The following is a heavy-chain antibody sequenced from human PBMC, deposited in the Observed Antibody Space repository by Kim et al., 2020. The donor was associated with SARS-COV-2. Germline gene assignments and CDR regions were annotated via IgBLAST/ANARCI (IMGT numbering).Heavy chain of an antibody. J-gene: IGHJ6*02. D-gene: IGHD3-22*01. Sequence: LSLTCAASGLTFDNSAMNWVRQAPGKGLEWVAVISFDGRNKAYADSVQGRFTISRDNSKSTLHLQMSSLRVEDTAIYYCARGNYYESVSLSDYYNGLDVWGQGTTVTVSS. V-gene: IGHV3-30-3*01. CDR2: ISFDGRNK. CDR1: GLTFDNSA. CDR3: ARGNYYESVSLSDYYNGLDV.